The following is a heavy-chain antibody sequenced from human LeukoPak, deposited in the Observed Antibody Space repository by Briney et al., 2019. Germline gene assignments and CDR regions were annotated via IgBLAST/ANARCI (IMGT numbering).Heavy chain of an antibody. Sequence: SETLSLTCTVSGGSISSGSYYWSWIRQPAGKGLEWIGRIYTSGSTNYNPSLKSRVTISVDTSKNQFSLKLSSVTAADTAVYYCAREEDSSGLRVYWAQGTLVTVSS. CDR3: AREEDSSGLRVY. D-gene: IGHD3-22*01. CDR2: IYTSGST. V-gene: IGHV4-61*02. CDR1: GGSISSGSYY. J-gene: IGHJ4*02.